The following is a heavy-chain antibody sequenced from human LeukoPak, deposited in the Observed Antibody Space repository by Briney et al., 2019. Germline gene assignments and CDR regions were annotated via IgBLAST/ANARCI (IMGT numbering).Heavy chain of an antibody. CDR2: ISDSGGST. V-gene: IGHV3-23*01. Sequence: GGSLRLSCAASGFTFSSYAMSWVRQAPGKGLEWVSAISDSGGSTYYADSVKGRFTISRDNSKNTLYLQMNSLRAEDTAVYYCARAYWGRFGIPGTSKSLDYWGQGTLVTVSS. J-gene: IGHJ4*02. CDR1: GFTFSSYA. D-gene: IGHD3-10*01. CDR3: ARAYWGRFGIPGTSKSLDY.